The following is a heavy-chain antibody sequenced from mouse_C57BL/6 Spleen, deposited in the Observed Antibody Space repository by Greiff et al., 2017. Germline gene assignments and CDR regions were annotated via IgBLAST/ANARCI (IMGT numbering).Heavy chain of an antibody. J-gene: IGHJ4*01. D-gene: IGHD1-1*01. Sequence: VQLQQPGAELVRPGSSVKLSCKASGYTFTSYWMDWVKQRPGQGLEWIGNIYPSDSETPYNQKFKDKATLTVDKSSSTAYMQLSSLTSEDSAVYYCARGDVLLLYAMDYWGQGTSVTVSS. V-gene: IGHV1-61*01. CDR1: GYTFTSYW. CDR3: ARGDVLLLYAMDY. CDR2: IYPSDSET.